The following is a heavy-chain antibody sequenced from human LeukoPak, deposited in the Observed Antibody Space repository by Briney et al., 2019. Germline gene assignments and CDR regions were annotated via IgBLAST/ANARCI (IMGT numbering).Heavy chain of an antibody. V-gene: IGHV3-30*18. CDR2: ISYDGSYK. CDR3: AKVGDYSDYALDY. CDR1: GFTFSSYG. J-gene: IGHJ4*02. D-gene: IGHD4-11*01. Sequence: GRSLRLSCAASGFTFSSYGMHWVRQAPGKGLEWVAVISYDGSYKYYADSVKGRFTISRDNSKNTLYLQMNGLRAEDTAVYYCAKVGDYSDYALDYWGQGTLVTVSS.